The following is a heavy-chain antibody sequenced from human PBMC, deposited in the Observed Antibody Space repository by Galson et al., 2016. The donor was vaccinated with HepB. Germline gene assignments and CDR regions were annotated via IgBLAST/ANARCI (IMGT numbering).Heavy chain of an antibody. CDR1: GYTFTSYG. D-gene: IGHD3-16*01. V-gene: IGHV1-18*04. J-gene: IGHJ5*02. CDR2: ISAYNGNT. Sequence: SVKVSCKASGYTFTSYGIAWVRQAPGQGLEWMGWISAYNGNTNYAQKLQGRVTMTTDTSTSTAYMELRSLRSDDTAVYYCARDFFDMFTFGGVIWFDPWGQGTLVTVSS. CDR3: ARDFFDMFTFGGVIWFDP.